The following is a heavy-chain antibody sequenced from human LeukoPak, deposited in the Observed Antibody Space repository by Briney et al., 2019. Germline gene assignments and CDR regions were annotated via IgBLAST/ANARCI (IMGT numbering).Heavy chain of an antibody. CDR2: INGDVSTA. V-gene: IGHV3-74*01. CDR3: ARASAAGDFDS. D-gene: IGHD6-13*01. Sequence: GGSLRLSCAASEFTVSSSWMHWVRQAPGKGLVWVSRINGDVSTATYADSVKGRFTISRDNAKNTLYLQMNSLRAEDTAVYYCARASAAGDFDSWGQGALVTVSS. J-gene: IGHJ4*02. CDR1: EFTVSSSW.